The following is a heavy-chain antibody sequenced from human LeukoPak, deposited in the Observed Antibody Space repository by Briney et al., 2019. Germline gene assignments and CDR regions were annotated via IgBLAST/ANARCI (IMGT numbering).Heavy chain of an antibody. J-gene: IGHJ4*02. CDR1: GFTFSSNH. CDR3: ASSVPAVAVDC. V-gene: IGHV3-53*04. D-gene: IGHD6-19*01. Sequence: GGSLRLSCAASGFTFSSNHMSWVRQAPGKGLEWVSVIYSGGSTYYADSVKGRFTISRHNSKNTLYLQMNSLRAEDTAVYYCASSVPAVAVDCWGQGTLVTVSS. CDR2: IYSGGST.